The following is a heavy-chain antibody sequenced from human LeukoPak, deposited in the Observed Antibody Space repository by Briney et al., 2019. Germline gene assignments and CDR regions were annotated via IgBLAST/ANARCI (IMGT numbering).Heavy chain of an antibody. Sequence: GGSLRLSCADSGFTFSNYALSWVRQAPGKGLEWVSDISGSGGSTYYADSVKGRFTISRDNSKNTLYLQMNSLRAEDTAVYYCAKDTSGIVGATIRYYFDYWGQGTLVTVSS. CDR1: GFTFSNYA. J-gene: IGHJ4*02. D-gene: IGHD1-26*01. CDR3: AKDTSGIVGATIRYYFDY. V-gene: IGHV3-23*01. CDR2: ISGSGGST.